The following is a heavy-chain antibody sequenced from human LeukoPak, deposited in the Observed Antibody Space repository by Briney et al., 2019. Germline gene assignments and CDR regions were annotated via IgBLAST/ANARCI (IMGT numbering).Heavy chain of an antibody. V-gene: IGHV3-30*02. D-gene: IGHD3-3*01. CDR3: AKEAGGARITIFGVAFDY. J-gene: IGHJ4*02. Sequence: PGGSLRLSCAASGFTFRSYGMHWVRQAPGKGLEWVAFIRYDGSNKYYADSVRGRFTISRDNSKNTLYLQMNSLRAEDTALYYCAKEAGGARITIFGVAFDYWGQGTLVTVSP. CDR1: GFTFRSYG. CDR2: IRYDGSNK.